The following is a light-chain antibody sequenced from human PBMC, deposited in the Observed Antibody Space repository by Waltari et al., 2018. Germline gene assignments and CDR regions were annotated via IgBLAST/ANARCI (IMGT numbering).Light chain of an antibody. J-gene: IGKJ4*01. CDR3: QQYYNWPPLT. V-gene: IGKV3-15*01. CDR1: QSVGPH. Sequence: EVVMTQSPATLSVSPGVIATLSCRASQSVGPHLAWYQQKPGQAPRLLIHGASTRATGIPARFSGSGSGTEFTLTISSLQSEDFAVYYCQQYYNWPPLTFGGGTTVEIK. CDR2: GAS.